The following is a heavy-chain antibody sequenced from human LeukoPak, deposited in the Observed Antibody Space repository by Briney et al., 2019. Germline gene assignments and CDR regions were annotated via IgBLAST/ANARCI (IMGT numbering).Heavy chain of an antibody. V-gene: IGHV4-59*02. D-gene: IGHD7-27*01. Sequence: SETLSLTCSVSGGSVSTYQWGWIRQPPGKGLEWIAYVSYSGNTNYNPSLKSRVTISVDTSKNYFFLQLSSVTAADTAVYYCARGALIWGYFDLWGRGTLVTVSS. CDR2: VSYSGNT. CDR3: ARGALIWGYFDL. CDR1: GGSVSTYQ. J-gene: IGHJ2*01.